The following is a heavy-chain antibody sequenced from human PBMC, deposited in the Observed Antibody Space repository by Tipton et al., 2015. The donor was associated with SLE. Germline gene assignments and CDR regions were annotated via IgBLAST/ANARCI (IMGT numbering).Heavy chain of an antibody. V-gene: IGHV3-49*04. D-gene: IGHD5-18*01. CDR3: TRDRGNTAMERLDY. CDR1: GFTFDEYS. J-gene: IGHJ4*02. CDR2: IRTKAYGGTP. Sequence: SLRLSCTVSGFTFDEYSFRWVRQAPGKGLEWVGFIRTKAYGGTPAHAASVRGRFSISRDDSRNIVYLQMKSLKNEDTAVYYCTRDRGNTAMERLDYWGQGTRVTVSS.